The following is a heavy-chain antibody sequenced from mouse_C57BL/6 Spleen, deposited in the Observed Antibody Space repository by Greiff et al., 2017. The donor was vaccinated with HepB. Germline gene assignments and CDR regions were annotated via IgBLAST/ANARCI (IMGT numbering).Heavy chain of an antibody. CDR2: ISSGSSTI. V-gene: IGHV5-17*01. CDR1: GFTFSDYG. D-gene: IGHD2-4*01. CDR3: ARRGYDYDVPYWYFDV. Sequence: EVQRVESGGGLVKPGGSLKLSCAASGFTFSDYGMHWVRQAPEKGLEWVAYISSGSSTIYYADTVKGRFTISRDNAKNTLFLQMTSLRSEDTAMYYCARRGYDYDVPYWYFDVWGTGTTVTVSS. J-gene: IGHJ1*03.